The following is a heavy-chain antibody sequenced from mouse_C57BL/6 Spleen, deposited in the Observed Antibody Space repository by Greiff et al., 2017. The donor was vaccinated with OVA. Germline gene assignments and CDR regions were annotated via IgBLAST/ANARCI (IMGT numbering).Heavy chain of an antibody. Sequence: QVQLQQSGAELVRPGASVKMSCKASGYTFTSYNMHWVKQTPRQGLEWIGAIYPGNGDTSYNQKFKGKATLTVDKSSSTAYMQLSSLTSEDSAVYVYARGEYYEGDGDFGVWGTGTTVTVAA. CDR2: IYPGNGDT. CDR1: GYTFTSYN. CDR3: ARGEYYEGDGDFGV. V-gene: IGHV1-12*01. D-gene: IGHD2-4*01. J-gene: IGHJ1*03.